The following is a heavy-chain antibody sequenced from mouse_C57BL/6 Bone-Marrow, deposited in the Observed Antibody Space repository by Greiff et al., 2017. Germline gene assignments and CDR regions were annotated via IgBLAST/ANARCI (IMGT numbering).Heavy chain of an antibody. J-gene: IGHJ3*01. CDR2: IRNKANGYTT. D-gene: IGHD1-1*01. V-gene: IGHV7-3*01. Sequence: EVKLVESGGGLVQPGGSLSLSCAASGFTFTDYYMSWVRQPPGKALEWLGFIRNKANGYTTEYSASVKGRFTISRDNSQSILYLQMNALRAEYSATFYCARWGTTVVPCAYWGQGTLVTVSA. CDR3: ARWGTTVVPCAY. CDR1: GFTFTDYY.